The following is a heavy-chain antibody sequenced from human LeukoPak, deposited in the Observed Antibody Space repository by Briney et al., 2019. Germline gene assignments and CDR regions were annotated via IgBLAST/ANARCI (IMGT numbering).Heavy chain of an antibody. J-gene: IGHJ2*01. CDR2: IIPIFGTA. V-gene: IGHV1-69*05. CDR1: GGTFSSYA. Sequence: GASVKVSCKASGGTFSSYAISWVRQAPGQGLEWMGGIIPIFGTANYAQKFQGRVTITTDESTSTAYMELSSLRSEDTAVYYCARSIVATMVVGVSDWYFDLWGRGTLVTVSS. CDR3: ARSIVATMVVGVSDWYFDL. D-gene: IGHD5-12*01.